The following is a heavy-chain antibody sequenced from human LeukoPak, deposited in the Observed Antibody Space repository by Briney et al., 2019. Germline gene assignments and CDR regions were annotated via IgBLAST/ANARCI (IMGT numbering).Heavy chain of an antibody. CDR3: ARDGGFDYGDYLAY. CDR1: GFTVSSNY. J-gene: IGHJ4*02. CDR2: VYRGGDT. V-gene: IGHV3-53*01. D-gene: IGHD4-17*01. Sequence: GGSLRLSCAASGFTVSSNYMSWVRQPPGKGLEWVSVVYRGGDTYYADSAKGRFTISRDNSKNILYLQMNSLRAEDTAVYYRARDGGFDYGDYLAYWGLGTLVTVSS.